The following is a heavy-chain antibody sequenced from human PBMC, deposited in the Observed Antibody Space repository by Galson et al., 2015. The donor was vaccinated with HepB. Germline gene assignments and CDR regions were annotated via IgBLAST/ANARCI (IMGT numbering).Heavy chain of an antibody. CDR1: GFTLRSHW. V-gene: IGHV3-74*01. CDR2: IENDGSDT. Sequence: SLRLSCAASGFTLRSHWMHWARQAPGKGLMWVSRIENDGSDTSYAGSVKGRFTISRDNAKNTLYLQMNSLRAEDTGVYYCSTIFDSPSDSPSDSWGQGTLVSVSS. CDR3: STIFDSPSDSPSDS. J-gene: IGHJ4*02. D-gene: IGHD3-3*02.